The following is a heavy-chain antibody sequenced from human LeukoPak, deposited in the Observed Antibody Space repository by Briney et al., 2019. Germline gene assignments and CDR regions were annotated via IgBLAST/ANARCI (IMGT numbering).Heavy chain of an antibody. V-gene: IGHV1-2*02. D-gene: IGHD3-22*01. J-gene: IGHJ4*02. CDR3: ARGGALYDSSGYASGDYFDY. CDR2: INPNSGGT. Sequence: ASVKVSCKAYGYTFTGYYMHWVRQAPAQGLEWMGWINPNSGGTNYAQKFQGRVTMTRETSISTAYMELSRLRSDDTAVYYCARGGALYDSSGYASGDYFDYWGQGTLVTVSS. CDR1: GYTFTGYY.